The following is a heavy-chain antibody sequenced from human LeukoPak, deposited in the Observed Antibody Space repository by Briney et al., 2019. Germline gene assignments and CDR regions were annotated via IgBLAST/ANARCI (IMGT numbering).Heavy chain of an antibody. D-gene: IGHD6-13*01. CDR2: ISYSGNT. J-gene: IGHJ4*02. CDR1: GGSISSYY. V-gene: IGHV4-59*08. Sequence: PSETLSLTCTVSGGSISSYYWSWIRQPPGKGLEWIGYISYSGNTNYNPSLKSRVTISVDTSKNQFSLKLSSVTAVDTAVYYCARQGGYIAPLALWGQGTLVTVSA. CDR3: ARQGGYIAPLAL.